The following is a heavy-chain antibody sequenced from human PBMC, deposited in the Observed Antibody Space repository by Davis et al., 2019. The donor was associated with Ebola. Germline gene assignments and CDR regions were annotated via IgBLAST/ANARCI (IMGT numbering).Heavy chain of an antibody. CDR1: GCTFDDYR. J-gene: IGHJ2*01. CDR2: INWNGGTT. V-gene: IGHV3-20*01. CDR3: AGDGGVRWNYVQYFDL. D-gene: IGHD1-7*01. Sequence: GGSLRLSCAVSGCTFDDYRLSWVRQAPGKGLEWVCGINWNGGTTGYADSVKGRFTISRDNAKNSLILQINSLRAEDTASYHCAGDGGVRWNYVQYFDLWGRGTLVTVSP.